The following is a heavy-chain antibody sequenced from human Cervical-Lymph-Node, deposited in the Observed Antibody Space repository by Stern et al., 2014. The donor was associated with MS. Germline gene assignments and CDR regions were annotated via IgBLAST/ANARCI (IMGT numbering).Heavy chain of an antibody. V-gene: IGHV4-30-4*01. CDR1: GGSISSGDYY. J-gene: IGHJ4*02. Sequence: VQLEESGPGLVKPSQTLSLTCTVSGGSISSGDYYWSWIRQPPGKGLEWIGYIYYSGSTYYNPSLKSRVTISVDTSKNQFSLKLSSVTAADTAVYYCARDTADRGYCSSTSCRAFDYWGQGTLVTVSS. CDR3: ARDTADRGYCSSTSCRAFDY. CDR2: IYYSGST. D-gene: IGHD2-2*01.